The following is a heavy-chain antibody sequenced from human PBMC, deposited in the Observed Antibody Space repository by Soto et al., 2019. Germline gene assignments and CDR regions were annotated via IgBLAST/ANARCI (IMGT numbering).Heavy chain of an antibody. CDR3: ARGEDHIAVSGTCDY. Sequence: GASVKVSCKASGYTFTSYGISWVRQAPGQGLEWMGWISAYNGNTNYAQKLQGRVTMTTDTSTSTAYMELRSLRSDDTAVYYCARGEDHIAVSGTCDYWGQGTLVTFSS. V-gene: IGHV1-18*01. D-gene: IGHD6-19*01. J-gene: IGHJ4*02. CDR2: ISAYNGNT. CDR1: GYTFTSYG.